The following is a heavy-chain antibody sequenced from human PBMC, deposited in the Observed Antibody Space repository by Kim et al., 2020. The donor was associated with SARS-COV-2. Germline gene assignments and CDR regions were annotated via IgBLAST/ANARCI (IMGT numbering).Heavy chain of an antibody. D-gene: IGHD4-17*01. CDR3: ARGGEYGDYYYGMDV. V-gene: IGHV4-31*02. Sequence: PSLKRRVTISVDTSKNQFSLKLSSVTAADTAVYYCARGGEYGDYYYGMDVWGQGTTVTVSS. J-gene: IGHJ6*02.